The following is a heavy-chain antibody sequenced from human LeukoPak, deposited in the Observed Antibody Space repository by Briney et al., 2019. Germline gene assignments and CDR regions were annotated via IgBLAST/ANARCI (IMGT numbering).Heavy chain of an antibody. CDR1: GGSISSYY. CDR3: AREGPEDSGWYLWYFEN. Sequence: KPSETLSLTCTVPGGSISSYYGSWIRQPAGEGLEWIGRIYNTGSTSYNPSLKSRVSISVDTSKNQFSLKLRSVTAADTAMYYCAREGPEDSGWYLWYFENWGQGSLVTVSS. D-gene: IGHD6-19*01. CDR2: IYNTGST. V-gene: IGHV4-4*07. J-gene: IGHJ4*02.